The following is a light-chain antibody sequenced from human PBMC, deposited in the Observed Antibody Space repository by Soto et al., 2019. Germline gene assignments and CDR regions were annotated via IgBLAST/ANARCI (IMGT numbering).Light chain of an antibody. V-gene: IGKV1-39*01. CDR2: AAS. CDR1: QSISNY. Sequence: DIQMTQSPSSLSASVGDRVTITCRASQSISNYLNWYQQKPGKAPKLLIYAASSMQSGVPSRFSGSASETDFTLTISSLQPDDSATYYCQQSFSPLWTFGQGTKVEV. J-gene: IGKJ1*01. CDR3: QQSFSPLWT.